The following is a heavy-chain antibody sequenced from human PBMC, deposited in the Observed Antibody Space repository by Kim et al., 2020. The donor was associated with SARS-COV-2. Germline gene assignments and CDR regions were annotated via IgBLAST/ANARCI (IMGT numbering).Heavy chain of an antibody. J-gene: IGHJ4*02. CDR3: AREGWYSSSSWDY. CDR2: INHSGST. Sequence: SETLSLTCAVYGGSFSGYYWSWIRQPPGKGLEWIGEINHSGSTNYNPSLKSRVTISVDTSKNQFSLKLSSVTAADTAVYYCAREGWYSSSSWDYWGQGTLVTVSS. D-gene: IGHD6-6*01. CDR1: GGSFSGYY. V-gene: IGHV4-34*01.